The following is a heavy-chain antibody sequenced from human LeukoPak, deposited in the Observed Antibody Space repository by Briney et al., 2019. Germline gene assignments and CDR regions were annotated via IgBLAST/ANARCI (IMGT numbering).Heavy chain of an antibody. V-gene: IGHV3-30*03. CDR3: ARGHYGMDV. J-gene: IGHJ6*02. CDR1: GFTFSSYG. Sequence: QSGGSLRLSCAASGFTFSSYGMHWVRQAPGKGLEWVAVISYDGSNKYYADSVKGRFTISRDNSKNTLYLQMNSLRAEDTAVYYCARGHYGMDVWGQGTTVTVSS. CDR2: ISYDGSNK.